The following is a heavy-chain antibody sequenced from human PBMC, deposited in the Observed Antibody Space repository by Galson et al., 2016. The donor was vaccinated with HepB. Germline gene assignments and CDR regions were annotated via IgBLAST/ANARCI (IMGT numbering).Heavy chain of an antibody. J-gene: IGHJ3*02. CDR2: ISNDGTKK. D-gene: IGHD3-10*01. CDR3: ARDRDRDSYGGAFDI. Sequence: SLRLSCAVSGFPFSSYAMHWVRQAPGKGLEWVAVISNDGTKKYDADSVKGRFTVSRDNSKNTLYLQMNSLRVEDTAIYYCARDRDRDSYGGAFDIWGQGTMVTVSS. V-gene: IGHV3-30-3*01. CDR1: GFPFSSYA.